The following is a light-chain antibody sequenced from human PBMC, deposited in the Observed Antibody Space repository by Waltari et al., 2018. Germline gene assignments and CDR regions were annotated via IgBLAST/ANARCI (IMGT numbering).Light chain of an antibody. Sequence: QSALTQPASVSGSTGQSITIACTGTSSNVGGSNYIPLDQQHPGKAPKLMIYDVSNRPSGVSNRFSGSKSGNTASLTISGLQAEDEADYYCSSYTSSSTNYVFGTGTKVTVL. CDR1: SSNVGGSNY. CDR2: DVS. J-gene: IGLJ1*01. CDR3: SSYTSSSTNYV. V-gene: IGLV2-14*03.